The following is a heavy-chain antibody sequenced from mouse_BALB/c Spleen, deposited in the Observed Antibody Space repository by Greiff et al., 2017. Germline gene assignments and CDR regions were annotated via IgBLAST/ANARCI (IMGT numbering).Heavy chain of an antibody. CDR3: ARWEGTGWYFDG. D-gene: IGHD3-3*01. CDR1: GYTFTSYW. Sequence: DLVKPGASVKLSCKASGYTFTSYWINWIKQRPGQGLEWIGRIAPGSGSTYYNEMFKGKATLTVDTSSNTAYIQLSSLSSEDSAVLFCARWEGTGWYFDGWGAGTTVTVSA. J-gene: IGHJ1*01. CDR2: IAPGSGST. V-gene: IGHV1S41*01.